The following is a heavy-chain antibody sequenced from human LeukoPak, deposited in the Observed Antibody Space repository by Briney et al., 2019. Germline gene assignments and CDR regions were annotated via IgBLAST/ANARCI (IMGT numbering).Heavy chain of an antibody. CDR1: GGSFSGYY. CDR3: ARLGTYYDILTGYFDAFDI. CDR2: INHSGST. J-gene: IGHJ3*02. D-gene: IGHD3-9*01. V-gene: IGHV4-34*01. Sequence: PSETLSLTCAVYGGSFSGYYWSWIRQPPGKGLEWIGEINHSGSTNYNPSLKSRVTISVDTSKNQFSLKLSSVTAADTAVYYCARLGTYYDILTGYFDAFDIWGQGTMVTVSS.